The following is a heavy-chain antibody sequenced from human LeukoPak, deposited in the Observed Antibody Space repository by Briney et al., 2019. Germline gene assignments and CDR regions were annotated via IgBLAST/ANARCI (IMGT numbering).Heavy chain of an antibody. CDR1: AYSISSGYY. J-gene: IGHJ4*02. Sequence: SETLSLTCTVSAYSISSGYYWGWIRQPPGKGLEWIGSIYHSGNTYYNPSLKSRVTISVDTSKNQFSLKLSSVTAADTAVYYCARQGDIVATSVFDYWGQGTLVTVSS. CDR2: IYHSGNT. V-gene: IGHV4-38-2*02. D-gene: IGHD5-12*01. CDR3: ARQGDIVATSVFDY.